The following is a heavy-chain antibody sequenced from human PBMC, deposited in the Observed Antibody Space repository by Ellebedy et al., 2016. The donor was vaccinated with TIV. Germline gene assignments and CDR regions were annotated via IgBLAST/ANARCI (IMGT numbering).Heavy chain of an antibody. V-gene: IGHV6-1*01. CDR1: GDSVSSNSAA. Sequence: SQTLSLTCAISGDSVSSNSAAWNWIRQSPSRGLEWLGRTYYKSKWYNDYAVSVKSRITINPDTSKNQFSLQLNSVTPEDTAVYYCAREVATIPHRQWLLEPTGRLDYWGQGTLVTVSS. D-gene: IGHD5-12*01. CDR3: AREVATIPHRQWLLEPTGRLDY. J-gene: IGHJ4*02. CDR2: TYYKSKWYN.